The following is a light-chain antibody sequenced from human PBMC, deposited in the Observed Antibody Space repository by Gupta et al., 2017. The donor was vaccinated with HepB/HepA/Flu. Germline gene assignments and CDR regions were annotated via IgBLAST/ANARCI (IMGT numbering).Light chain of an antibody. CDR2: DDN. CDR1: SSNIGKKY. V-gene: IGLV1-51*01. CDR3: GTWDSRLSAYV. J-gene: IGLJ1*01. Sequence: QSVLTQPPSVSAAPGQQVTISCSGSSSNIGKKYVSWYQHLPGTAPKMLIYDDNKRPSGIPDRFSGSKSGTSATLDITGLQTGDEADYYCGTWDSRLSAYVFGTGTKVTVL.